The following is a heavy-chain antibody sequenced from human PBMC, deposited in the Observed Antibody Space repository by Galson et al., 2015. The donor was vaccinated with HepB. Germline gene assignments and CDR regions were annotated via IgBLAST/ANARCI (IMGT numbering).Heavy chain of an antibody. CDR2: MYYTGGT. Sequence: SETLSLTCTVSGDSITRSSYYWGWIRQPPGKGLEWIVSMYYTGGTYYNPSLKSRVNMSVDMSKNQFSLKLSSVTAADTAVYYCARRSYRYETSGLSPYFDYWGQGTLVSVSS. V-gene: IGHV4-39*01. CDR1: GDSITRSSYY. J-gene: IGHJ4*02. D-gene: IGHD3-22*01. CDR3: ARRSYRYETSGLSPYFDY.